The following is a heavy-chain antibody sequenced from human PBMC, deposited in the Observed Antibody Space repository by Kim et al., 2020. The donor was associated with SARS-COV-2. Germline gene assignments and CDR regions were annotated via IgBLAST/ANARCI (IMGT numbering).Heavy chain of an antibody. J-gene: IGHJ3*02. V-gene: IGHV3-15*01. Sequence: GGSLRLSCAASGFTFSNAWMSWVRQAPGKGLEWVGRIKSKTDGGTTDYAAPVKGRFTISRDDSKNTLYLQMNSLKTEDTAVYYCTTDQDIMITFEGVIASDAFDIWGQGTMVTVSS. D-gene: IGHD3-16*02. CDR1: GFTFSNAW. CDR3: TTDQDIMITFEGVIASDAFDI. CDR2: IKSKTDGGTT.